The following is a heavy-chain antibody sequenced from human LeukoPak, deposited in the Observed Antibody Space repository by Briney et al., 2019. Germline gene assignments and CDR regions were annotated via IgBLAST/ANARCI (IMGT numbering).Heavy chain of an antibody. CDR2: IRCDGGNA. CDR3: AKGDYYGSGLDY. CDR1: GFTFSNNA. J-gene: IGHJ4*02. D-gene: IGHD3-10*01. Sequence: GGSLRLSCAASGFTFSNNAMHWVRQAPGKGLVWVAYIRCDGGNAYYVDSVKGRFTISRNNSKDTLYLQMNGLRPEDTAVYFCAKGDYYGSGLDYWGQGAPVTVSS. V-gene: IGHV3-30*02.